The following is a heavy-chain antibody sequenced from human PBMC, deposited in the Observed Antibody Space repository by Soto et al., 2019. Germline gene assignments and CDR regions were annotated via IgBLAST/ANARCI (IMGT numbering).Heavy chain of an antibody. V-gene: IGHV4-4*02. Sequence: SETLSLTCAVSSGSISSSNWWSWVRHPPGKGLEWIGEIYHSGSTNYNPSLKSRVTISVDKSKNQFSLKLSSVTAADTAVYYCARDLQSSGWGDAFDIWGQGTMVTVSS. CDR3: ARDLQSSGWGDAFDI. J-gene: IGHJ3*02. D-gene: IGHD6-19*01. CDR1: SGSISSSNW. CDR2: IYHSGST.